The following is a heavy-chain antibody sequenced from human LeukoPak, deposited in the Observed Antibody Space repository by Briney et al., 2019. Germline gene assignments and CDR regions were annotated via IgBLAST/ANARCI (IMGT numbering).Heavy chain of an antibody. CDR2: IYHRGTT. CDR1: GFYVSSGYY. V-gene: IGHV4-38-2*02. Sequence: SETLSLTCTVSGFYVSSGYYWGWIRQPPGEGLQWIGSIYHRGTTYYNPSLKSRVSMSVDTSKNQFSLKLSSVTAADTAVYYCARSPRRVTATIYFDYWGQGTLVTASS. J-gene: IGHJ4*02. D-gene: IGHD2-21*02. CDR3: ARSPRRVTATIYFDY.